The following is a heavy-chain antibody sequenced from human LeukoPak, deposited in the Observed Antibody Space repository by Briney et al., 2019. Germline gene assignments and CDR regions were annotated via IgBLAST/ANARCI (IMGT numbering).Heavy chain of an antibody. V-gene: IGHV3-15*01. Sequence: PGGSLRLSCAASGFTFSNAWMSWVRQAPGKGLEWVGRIKSKTDGGTTDYAAPVKGRFTISRDDLENTLYLQMNSLKTEDTAVYYCAKSASPDSSYYFDYWGQGTLVTVSS. D-gene: IGHD3-22*01. J-gene: IGHJ4*02. CDR2: IKSKTDGGTT. CDR3: AKSASPDSSYYFDY. CDR1: GFTFSNAW.